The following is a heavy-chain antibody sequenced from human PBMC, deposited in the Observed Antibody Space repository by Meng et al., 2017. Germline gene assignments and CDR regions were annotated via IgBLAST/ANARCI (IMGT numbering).Heavy chain of an antibody. J-gene: IGHJ4*01. CDR3: ARARDGYNQRPFDY. Sequence: SETLSLTCTVSGGSISSYYWSWIRQPAGKGLEWIGRIYTSGSTNYNPSLKSRVTMSVDTSKNQFSLKLNSVTAADTAVYYCARARDGYNQRPFDYWGHGTQVTVSS. V-gene: IGHV4-4*07. CDR1: GGSISSYY. CDR2: IYTSGST. D-gene: IGHD5-24*01.